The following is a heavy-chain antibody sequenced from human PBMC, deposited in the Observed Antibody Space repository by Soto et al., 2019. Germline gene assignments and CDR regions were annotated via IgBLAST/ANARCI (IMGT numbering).Heavy chain of an antibody. CDR1: GFTFSSYA. CDR2: ISSDGDRT. Sequence: VLLEESGGGGVQPGRSLRLSCVASGFTFSSYAMHWVRQSPGKGLEWVSLISSDGDRTYYADSVKGRFTISRDNFRDTLYLDMSGLRPEDTALYYCVRDSLAAETYYYDYWGRGTQVSVS. CDR3: VRDSLAAETYYYDY. J-gene: IGHJ4*02. D-gene: IGHD6-13*01. V-gene: IGHV3-30*15.